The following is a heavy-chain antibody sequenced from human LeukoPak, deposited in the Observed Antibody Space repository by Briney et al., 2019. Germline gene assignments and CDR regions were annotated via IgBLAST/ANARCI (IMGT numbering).Heavy chain of an antibody. CDR2: IYYSGST. CDR1: GGSISSYY. J-gene: IGHJ4*02. CDR3: ASTYCSGGSCYWALDY. D-gene: IGHD2-15*01. V-gene: IGHV4-59*08. Sequence: PAETLSLTCTVSGGSISSYYWSWIRQPPGKGLEWIGYIYYSGSTNYNPSLKSRVTRSVDTSKNQFSLKLSSVTAADTAVYYCASTYCSGGSCYWALDYWGQRTLGSASS.